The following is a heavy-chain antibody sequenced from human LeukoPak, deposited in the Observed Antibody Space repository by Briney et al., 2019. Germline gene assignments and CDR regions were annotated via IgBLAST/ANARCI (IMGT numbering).Heavy chain of an antibody. V-gene: IGHV3-23*01. D-gene: IGHD1-7*01. CDR2: ISVSGGST. Sequence: PGGSLRLSCAASGFTFSSYAMRWVRQAPGKGLEGVSAISVSGGSTYYADSVKGRFTISRDNSKNTLYLQMNSLRAEDTAVYYCAKAENNWNYLFDYWGQGTLVTVSS. CDR3: AKAENNWNYLFDY. J-gene: IGHJ4*02. CDR1: GFTFSSYA.